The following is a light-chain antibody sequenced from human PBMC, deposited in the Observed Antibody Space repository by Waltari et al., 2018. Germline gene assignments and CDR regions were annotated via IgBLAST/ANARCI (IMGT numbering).Light chain of an antibody. CDR3: AAWDYSLNGPV. CDR1: SFHIGSNT. Sequence: QSVLTQPPSASGTPGQRVTISCSGSSFHIGSNTVNWYQQLPGTAPKLLIYNDNPWASGVPDRFSASKSGTSASLAINGLQSEDEADYYCAAWDYSLNGPVFGGGTKLTVL. CDR2: NDN. J-gene: IGLJ2*01. V-gene: IGLV1-44*01.